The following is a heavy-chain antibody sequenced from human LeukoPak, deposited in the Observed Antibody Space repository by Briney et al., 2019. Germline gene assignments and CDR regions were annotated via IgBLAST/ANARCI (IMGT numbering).Heavy chain of an antibody. CDR1: GGSVSSGSYY. CDR3: AKMGAIGRDFEH. CDR2: IYYNGNT. Sequence: KPSETLSLTGTVSGGSVSSGSYYWSWIRQPPGKGLEWIGDIYYNGNTNYNPSIKSRVTISLDTSNSQFLLKLSSVTAADTAVYYCAKMGAIGRDFEHGGQGTLVAVSS. D-gene: IGHD1-26*01. J-gene: IGHJ4*02. V-gene: IGHV4-61*01.